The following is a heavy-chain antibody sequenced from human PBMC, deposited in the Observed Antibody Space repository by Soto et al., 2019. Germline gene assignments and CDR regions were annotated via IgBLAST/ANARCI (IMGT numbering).Heavy chain of an antibody. CDR3: SKGSATQSSYYDS. D-gene: IGHD1-26*01. J-gene: IGHJ4*02. CDR1: GFTFSNYA. V-gene: IGHV3-23*01. CDR2: ISASGGST. Sequence: GGSLRLSCAASGFTFSNYAMSWVRQAPGKGLEWVSGISASGGSTYYADAVKGRFTISRDDSKNTLFLQMNSLRVDDMAVYYFSKGSATQSSYYDSWGQGALVTVSS.